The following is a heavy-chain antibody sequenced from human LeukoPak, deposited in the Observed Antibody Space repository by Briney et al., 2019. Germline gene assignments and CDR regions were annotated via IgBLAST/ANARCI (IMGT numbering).Heavy chain of an antibody. D-gene: IGHD1-1*01. CDR2: IYTSGST. V-gene: IGHV4-61*02. Sequence: SQTLSLTCTVSGGSISSGSYYWSWIRQPAGKGLEWIGRIYTSGSTNYNPSLKSRVTISIDTSKNQFPLKLRSVPAADTAVYYCAREGVSKRHWNHYFDYWGQGTLVTVPS. CDR3: AREGVSKRHWNHYFDY. CDR1: GGSISSGSYY. J-gene: IGHJ4*02.